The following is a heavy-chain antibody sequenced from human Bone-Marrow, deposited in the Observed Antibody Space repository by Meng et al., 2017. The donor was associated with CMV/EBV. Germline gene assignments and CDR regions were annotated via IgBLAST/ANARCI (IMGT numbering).Heavy chain of an antibody. J-gene: IGHJ4*02. Sequence: GESLKISCAASGFTFSNAWMSWVRQAPGKGLEWVGRIKSKTDGGTTDYAAPVKGRFTISRDDSKNTLYLQMNSLKTEDTAVYYCTTGPDWVRYCSGGSCDIPDYWAQGTLVTVPS. CDR2: IKSKTDGGTT. CDR3: TTGPDWVRYCSGGSCDIPDY. D-gene: IGHD2-15*01. CDR1: GFTFSNAW. V-gene: IGHV3-15*01.